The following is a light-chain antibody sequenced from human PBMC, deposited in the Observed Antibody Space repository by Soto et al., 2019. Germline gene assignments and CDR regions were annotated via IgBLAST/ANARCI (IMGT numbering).Light chain of an antibody. CDR3: QQYGSSPRT. CDR2: GAS. CDR1: QSVSSSY. V-gene: IGKV3-20*01. Sequence: EVVMRQSPATLSVSPGEGATLSCRASQSVSSSYLAWYQQKPGQAPRLLIYGASSRATGIPDRFSGSGSGTDFALTISRLEPEDCAVYYCQQYGSSPRTFGQGTKVDIK. J-gene: IGKJ1*01.